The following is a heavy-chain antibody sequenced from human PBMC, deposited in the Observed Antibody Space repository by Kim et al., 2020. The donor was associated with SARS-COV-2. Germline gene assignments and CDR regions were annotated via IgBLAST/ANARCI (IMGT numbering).Heavy chain of an antibody. CDR3: ARALRLEPLNPISPPYYYGMDV. Sequence: SETLSLTCAVYGGSFSGYYWSWIRQPPWKGLEWIGEINHSGSTNYNPSLKSRVTISVDTSKNQFSLKLSSVTAADTAVYYCARALRLEPLNPISPPYYYGMDVWGQGTTVTVSS. J-gene: IGHJ6*02. D-gene: IGHD1-1*01. V-gene: IGHV4-34*01. CDR2: INHSGST. CDR1: GGSFSGYY.